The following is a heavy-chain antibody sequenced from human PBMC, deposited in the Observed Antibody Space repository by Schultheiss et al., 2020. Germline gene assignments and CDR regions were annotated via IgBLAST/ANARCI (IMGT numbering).Heavy chain of an antibody. CDR1: GGSIINAGYY. Sequence: LSLTCTVSGGSIINAGYYWSWSRQGPGKGLEWVSSISSSGTYINYADSVKGRFTISRDNAKNSLYLQMNSLRAEDTAVYYCARIEYSSPLRFYYGMDVWGQGTTVTGYS. J-gene: IGHJ6*02. D-gene: IGHD6-6*01. CDR2: ISSSGTYI. CDR3: ARIEYSSPLRFYYGMDV. V-gene: IGHV3-11*06.